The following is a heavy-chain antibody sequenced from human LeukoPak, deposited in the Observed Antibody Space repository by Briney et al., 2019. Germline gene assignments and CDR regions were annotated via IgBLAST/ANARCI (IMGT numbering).Heavy chain of an antibody. CDR2: IYSGGNT. CDR3: ARLSEMLRGPEVIYYFEH. Sequence: GGSLRLSCAASGFTVISNYMSWVRQAPGKGLEWVSVIYSGGNTYYADSVEGRFTISRDNAKNSVYLQMNSLRAEDTAVYYCARLSEMLRGPEVIYYFEHWGQGTLVTVSS. CDR1: GFTVISNY. V-gene: IGHV3-66*04. J-gene: IGHJ4*02. D-gene: IGHD3-10*01.